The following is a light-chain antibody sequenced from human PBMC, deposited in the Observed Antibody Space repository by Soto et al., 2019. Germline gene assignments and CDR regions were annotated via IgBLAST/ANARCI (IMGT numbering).Light chain of an antibody. CDR3: QQYNSYST. J-gene: IGKJ1*01. CDR1: QSISSW. CDR2: KAS. V-gene: IGKV1-5*03. Sequence: DIQITQSPSTLSASVGDRVTITYRASQSISSWLAWYQQKPGKAPKLLIYKASSLESGVPSRFSGSGSGTEFTLTISSLQPDDFATYYCQQYNSYSTFGQGTKVDIK.